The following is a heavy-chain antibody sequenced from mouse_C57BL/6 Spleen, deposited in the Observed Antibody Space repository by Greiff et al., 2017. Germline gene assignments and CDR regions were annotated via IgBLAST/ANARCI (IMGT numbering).Heavy chain of an antibody. CDR2: IDPSDSET. J-gene: IGHJ4*01. CDR1: GYTFTSYW. CDR3: ARYDYGAMDY. V-gene: IGHV1-52*01. Sequence: QVQLKQPGAELVRPGSSVKLSCKASGYTFTSYWMHWVKQRPIQGLEWIGNIDPSDSETHYNQKFKDKATLTVDKSSSTAYMQLSSLTSEDSAVYYCARYDYGAMDYWGQGTSVTVSS.